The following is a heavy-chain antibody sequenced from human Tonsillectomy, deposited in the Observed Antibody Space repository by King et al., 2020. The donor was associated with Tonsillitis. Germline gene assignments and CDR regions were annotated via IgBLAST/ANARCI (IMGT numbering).Heavy chain of an antibody. CDR3: ARDQHYYDSSGYYRGGFDY. CDR1: GGSISSYY. Sequence: QLQESGPGLVKPSETLSLTCTVSGGSISSYYWSWIRQPPGKGLEWIGYIYYSGSTNYNPSRKSRVTISVDTSKNQFSLKLSSVTAADTAVYYCARDQHYYDSSGYYRGGFDYWGQGTLVTVSS. V-gene: IGHV4-59*01. J-gene: IGHJ4*02. D-gene: IGHD3-22*01. CDR2: IYYSGST.